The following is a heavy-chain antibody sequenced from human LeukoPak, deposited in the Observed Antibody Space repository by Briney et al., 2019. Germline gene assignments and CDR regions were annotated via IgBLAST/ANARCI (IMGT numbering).Heavy chain of an antibody. CDR2: ISSSGDTI. Sequence: GGSLRLSCAASGFTFSSYPMIWVRQAPGKGLECISYISSSGDTIHYADSVKGRFTFSRDNAKNSLYLQTNSLRAEDTAVYYCARVWGDYSNTDYWGQGTLVTVSS. CDR3: ARVWGDYSNTDY. D-gene: IGHD4-11*01. CDR1: GFTFSSYP. V-gene: IGHV3-48*01. J-gene: IGHJ4*02.